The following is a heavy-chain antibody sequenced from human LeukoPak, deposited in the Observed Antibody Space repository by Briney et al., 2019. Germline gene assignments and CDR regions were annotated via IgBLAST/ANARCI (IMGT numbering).Heavy chain of an antibody. Sequence: ASVKVSCKASGDTFSRDALSWVRQAPGQGLEWMGGIFTVFGTTHYAKDLQGRVTITADKSTNTVYMELTSLRSEDTAIYYCARAKVSGYPTYWYFDLWGRGTLVTVSS. CDR2: IFTVFGTT. CDR1: GDTFSRDA. D-gene: IGHD3-9*01. J-gene: IGHJ2*01. V-gene: IGHV1-69*06. CDR3: ARAKVSGYPTYWYFDL.